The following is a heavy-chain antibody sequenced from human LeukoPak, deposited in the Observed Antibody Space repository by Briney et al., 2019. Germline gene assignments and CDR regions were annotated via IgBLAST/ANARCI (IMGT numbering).Heavy chain of an antibody. V-gene: IGHV1-18*04. CDR2: ISAYNGNT. CDR1: GYTFTGYY. CDR3: ARDVFYYGSGSYYPETNWFDP. J-gene: IGHJ5*02. D-gene: IGHD3-10*01. Sequence: ASVKVSCKASGYTFTGYYMHWVRQAPGQGLEWMGWISAYNGNTNYAQKLQGRVTMTTDTSTSTAYMELRSLRSDDTAVYYCARDVFYYGSGSYYPETNWFDPWGQGTLVTVSS.